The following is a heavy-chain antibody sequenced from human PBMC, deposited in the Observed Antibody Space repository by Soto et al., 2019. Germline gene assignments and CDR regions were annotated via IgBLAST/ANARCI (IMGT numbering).Heavy chain of an antibody. V-gene: IGHV1-18*01. CDR3: ERYGPGYYGMDF. CDR2: ISAHNGDT. J-gene: IGHJ6*02. D-gene: IGHD1-1*01. Sequence: AFVLVSCKASVFTFTSFGFGWVRQATGQGLEWMGWISAHNGDTMYAQKFQDRITMTTDTSTNTAYLGLRSLKSGDTVVFDGERYGPGYYGMDFRRQGTTVTVSS. CDR1: VFTFTSFG.